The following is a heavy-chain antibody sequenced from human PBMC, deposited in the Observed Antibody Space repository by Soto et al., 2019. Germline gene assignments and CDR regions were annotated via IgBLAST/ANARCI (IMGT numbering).Heavy chain of an antibody. CDR3: ARGGGSVSATLDY. V-gene: IGHV3-33*01. D-gene: IGHD2-15*01. J-gene: IGHJ4*02. Sequence: QVQLVVSGGGVVQPGGSLRLSCAASGFNFGSYAMHWVRQAPGKGLEWVATIWYDGSNKYYTGSVKGRFTISRDNSKNTLFLQMNSLRAADTAVFYCARGGGSVSATLDYWGQGTLVAVSS. CDR1: GFNFGSYA. CDR2: IWYDGSNK.